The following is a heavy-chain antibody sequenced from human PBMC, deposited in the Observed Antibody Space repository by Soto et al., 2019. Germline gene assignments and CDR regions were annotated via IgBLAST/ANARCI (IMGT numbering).Heavy chain of an antibody. D-gene: IGHD6-19*01. CDR2: VYHNGLT. V-gene: IGHV4-4*02. CDR3: ARDAAVPGETDRFDY. J-gene: IGHJ4*02. CDR1: GYSIGSNVC. Sequence: TLSLTCAVAGYSIGSNVCWSWVRQPPGKGLEWIGEVYHNGLTDYNPSLKGRVTMSADTSKNQFSLNVTSVTAADTAMYYCARDAAVPGETDRFDYWGQGTLVTVSS.